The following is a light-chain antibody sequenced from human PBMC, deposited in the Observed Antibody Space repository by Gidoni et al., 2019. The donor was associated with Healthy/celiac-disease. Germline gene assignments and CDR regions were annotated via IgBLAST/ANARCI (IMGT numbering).Light chain of an antibody. V-gene: IGLV2-14*01. CDR2: EVS. J-gene: IGLJ2*01. CDR1: SSDVGGYNY. CDR3: SSYTSSSTVV. Sequence: QSALTQPASVSGSPGQSITISCTGTSSDVGGYNYVSWYQQHPGKAPKPMIYEVSNRPSGVSTRFSGSKSGNTASLTISVLQAEDEADYYCSSYTSSSTVVFGGWTKLTVL.